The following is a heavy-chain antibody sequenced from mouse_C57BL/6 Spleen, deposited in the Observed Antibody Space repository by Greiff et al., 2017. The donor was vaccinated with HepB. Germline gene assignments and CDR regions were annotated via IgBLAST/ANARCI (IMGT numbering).Heavy chain of an antibody. J-gene: IGHJ4*01. V-gene: IGHV5-4*03. CDR2: ISDGGSYT. CDR1: GFTFSSYA. CDR3: AIPYSSDYAMDY. D-gene: IGHD3-1*01. Sequence: EVMLVESGGGLVKPGGSLKLSCAASGFTFSSYAMSWVRQTPEKRLEWVATISDGGSYTYYTDNVKGRFTISRDNAKNNLYLQMSHLKSEDTAMYYCAIPYSSDYAMDYWGQGTSVTVSS.